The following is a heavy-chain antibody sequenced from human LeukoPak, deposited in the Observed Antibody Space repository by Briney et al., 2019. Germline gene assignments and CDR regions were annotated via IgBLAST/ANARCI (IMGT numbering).Heavy chain of an antibody. Sequence: ASVKVSCKASGYTFTGYYVHWVRQAPGQGLEWMGRINPNSGDTNYAQKFQGRVTMTRDTSISTAYMELSSLRSEDTAVYYCARESPSLLYYYYGMDVWGQGTTVTVSS. CDR1: GYTFTGYY. J-gene: IGHJ6*02. CDR3: ARESPSLLYYYYGMDV. D-gene: IGHD2/OR15-2a*01. V-gene: IGHV1-2*06. CDR2: INPNSGDT.